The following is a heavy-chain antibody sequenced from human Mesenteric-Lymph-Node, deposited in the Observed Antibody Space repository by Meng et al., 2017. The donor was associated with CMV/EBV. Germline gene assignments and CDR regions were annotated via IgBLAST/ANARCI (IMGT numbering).Heavy chain of an antibody. Sequence: GGSLRLSCAASGFTFSSYGMRWVRQAPGKGLEWVAFIRYDGSNKYYADSVKGRFAISRDNSKNTLYLQMNSLRAEDTAVYYCAKDHGTYDFWSGLGYWGQGTLVTVSS. CDR1: GFTFSSYG. D-gene: IGHD3-3*01. CDR3: AKDHGTYDFWSGLGY. J-gene: IGHJ4*02. CDR2: IRYDGSNK. V-gene: IGHV3-30*02.